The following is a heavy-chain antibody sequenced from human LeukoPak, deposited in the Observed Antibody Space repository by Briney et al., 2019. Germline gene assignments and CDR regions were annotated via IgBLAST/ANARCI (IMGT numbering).Heavy chain of an antibody. D-gene: IGHD6-13*01. CDR3: AGGGSSSSQWFDP. CDR2: LYGGGST. Sequence: PGGSLRLSCAASGFTVSSNYMSWVRQAPGQGLEWVSILYGGGSTYYADSVKGRFTISRDNSKNTVYLQMNSLRAEDTAVYYCAGGGSSSSQWFDPWGQGTLVTASS. V-gene: IGHV3-66*01. J-gene: IGHJ5*02. CDR1: GFTVSSNY.